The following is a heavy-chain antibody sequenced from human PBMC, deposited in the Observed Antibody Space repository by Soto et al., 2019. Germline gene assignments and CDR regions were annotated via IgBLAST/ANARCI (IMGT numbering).Heavy chain of an antibody. Sequence: EVQLLESGGGLVQPGGSLRLSCAASGITFSSYTMSWVRQAPGKGLEWVSAITGSGGTTYYADSVKGRFTISRDNSKNTGYLQMNRPRVEYPAVYYCAKMQGYFDYWGQGTLVTVSS. V-gene: IGHV3-23*01. CDR2: ITGSGGTT. J-gene: IGHJ4*02. CDR3: AKMQGYFDY. CDR1: GITFSSYT.